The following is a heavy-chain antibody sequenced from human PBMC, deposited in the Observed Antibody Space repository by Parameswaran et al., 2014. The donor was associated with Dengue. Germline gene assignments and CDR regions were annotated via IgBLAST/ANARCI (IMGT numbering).Heavy chain of an antibody. CDR2: ISPSDGRT. V-gene: IGHV1-46*01. J-gene: IGHJ4*02. CDR3: ARGQLRSFPFDY. D-gene: IGHD3-9*01. Sequence: WVRQAPGQGPEWMGIISPSDGRTSYAQKLQGRVTMTRDTSTSTVYMELSSLRSEDTAVYYCARGQLRSFPFDYWGQGTLVTVSS.